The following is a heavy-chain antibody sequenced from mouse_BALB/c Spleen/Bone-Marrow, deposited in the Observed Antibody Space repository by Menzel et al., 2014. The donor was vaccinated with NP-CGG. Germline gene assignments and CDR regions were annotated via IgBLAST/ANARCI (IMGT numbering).Heavy chain of an antibody. J-gene: IGHJ2*01. CDR3: ARGGYGNY. CDR1: GYSFTGYI. D-gene: IGHD2-1*01. Sequence: EVQLQQSGPELVKPGASVKISCKASGYSFTGYIMLWVKQSHGKSLEWIGNINPYYGSTSYNLKFKGKATLTVDKSSSTAYMQLNSLTSEDSAVYYCARGGYGNYWGQGTTLTVSS. CDR2: INPYYGST. V-gene: IGHV1-39*01.